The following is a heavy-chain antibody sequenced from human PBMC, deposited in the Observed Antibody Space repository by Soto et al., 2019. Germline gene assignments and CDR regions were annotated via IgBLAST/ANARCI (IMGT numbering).Heavy chain of an antibody. Sequence: PGGSLRLSCAASGFTFSSYGMHWVRQAPGKGLEWVAVISYDGSNKYYADSVKGRFTISRDNSKNTLYLQMNSLRAEDTAVYYCARDWKEEYYDSSGPSGAFDIWGQGTMVTVSS. CDR2: ISYDGSNK. CDR1: GFTFSSYG. J-gene: IGHJ3*02. CDR3: ARDWKEEYYDSSGPSGAFDI. V-gene: IGHV3-30*03. D-gene: IGHD3-22*01.